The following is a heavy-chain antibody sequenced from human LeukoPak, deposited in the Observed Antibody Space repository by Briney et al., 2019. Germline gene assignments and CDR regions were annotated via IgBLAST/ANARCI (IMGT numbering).Heavy chain of an antibody. D-gene: IGHD6-13*01. CDR1: GFTFSNYW. CDR3: AKTRPLDSSSWSHGDY. CDR2: IDQDGSDK. J-gene: IGHJ4*02. Sequence: GGSLRLSCAASGFTFSNYWMSWVRQAPGKGLEWVASIDQDGSDKFSVDSVKGRFTISRDNSKNTLYLQMNSLRAEDTAVYYCAKTRPLDSSSWSHGDYWGQGTLVTVSS. V-gene: IGHV3-7*03.